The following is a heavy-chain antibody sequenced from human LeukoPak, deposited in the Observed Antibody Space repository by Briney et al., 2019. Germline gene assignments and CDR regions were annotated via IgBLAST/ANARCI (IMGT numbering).Heavy chain of an antibody. CDR2: ISYDGSNK. V-gene: IGHV3-30*18. Sequence: PGRSLRLSCAASGFTFSSYGMHWVRQAPGKGLEWLAVISYDGSNKYYADSVKGRFTISRDNSKNTLYLQMNSLRAEDTVVYYCAKEEQVGAFDYWGQGTLVTVSS. J-gene: IGHJ4*02. CDR1: GFTFSSYG. D-gene: IGHD1-26*01. CDR3: AKEEQVGAFDY.